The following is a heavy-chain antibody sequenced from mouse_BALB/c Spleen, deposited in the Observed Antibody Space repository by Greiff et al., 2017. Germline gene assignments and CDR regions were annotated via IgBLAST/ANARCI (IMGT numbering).Heavy chain of an antibody. Sequence: EVQVVESGGGLVQPGGSLRLSCATSGFTFTDYYMSWVRQPPGKALEWLGFIRNKANGYTTEYGASVKGRFTISRDNSQSILYLQMNTLRAEDSATYYCARAPSDGYFDYWGQGTTLTVSS. V-gene: IGHV7-3*02. J-gene: IGHJ2*01. CDR2: IRNKANGYTT. CDR1: GFTFTDYY. CDR3: ARAPSDGYFDY.